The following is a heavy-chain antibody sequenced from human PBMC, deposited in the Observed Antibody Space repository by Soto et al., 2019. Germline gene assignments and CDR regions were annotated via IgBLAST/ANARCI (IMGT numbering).Heavy chain of an antibody. D-gene: IGHD6-13*01. CDR3: ARGAGVASTGTGSFDY. V-gene: IGHV3-66*01. CDR1: GFSVSSNY. CDR2: LYSGGDT. Sequence: EVPLVESGGGLVQPGGSLRLSCVVSGFSVSSNYMSWVRQAPGKGLEWVSVLYSGGDTVYADSVKGRFTISRDNSKNTLYLQMSSLRVVDTAVYYCARGAGVASTGTGSFDYWGQGTLVTVSS. J-gene: IGHJ4*02.